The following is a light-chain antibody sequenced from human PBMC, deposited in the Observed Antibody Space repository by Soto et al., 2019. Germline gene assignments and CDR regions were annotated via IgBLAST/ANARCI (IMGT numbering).Light chain of an antibody. Sequence: QSALTQPASVSGSPGQSITISCTGTSSDVGGYNLVSWYQQHPGKAPKLMIYDGSNRPSGVSNRFSGSKSGNTASLTISGLQAEDEADYYCCSYAGSTTYVFGTGTKLTVL. V-gene: IGLV2-23*01. CDR2: DGS. CDR3: CSYAGSTTYV. CDR1: SSDVGGYNL. J-gene: IGLJ1*01.